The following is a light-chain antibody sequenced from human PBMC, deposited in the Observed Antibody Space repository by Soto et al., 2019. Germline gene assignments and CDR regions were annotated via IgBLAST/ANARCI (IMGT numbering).Light chain of an antibody. CDR2: DAS. CDR3: QQRSNWPPT. J-gene: IGKJ1*01. Sequence: EIVLTQSPATLSLSAGERATLSCRASQNVNNFLAWYQQRPGQAPRLLIYDASNRATGIPARFSGSGSGTDFTLTISRLEPEDFAVYYCQQRSNWPPTFGQGTKVEIK. CDR1: QNVNNF. V-gene: IGKV3-11*01.